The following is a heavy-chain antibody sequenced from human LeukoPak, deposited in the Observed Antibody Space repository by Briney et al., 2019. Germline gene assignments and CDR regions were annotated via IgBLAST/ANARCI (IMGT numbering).Heavy chain of an antibody. J-gene: IGHJ6*03. CDR3: ARAPLAPNGDYYYYYYMDV. Sequence: ASVKVSCKASGYTFSSYGISWVRQAPEQGLERMGWISAYNGNTNYAQKLQGRVTMTTDTSTSTAYMELRSLRSDDTAVYYCARAPLAPNGDYYYYYYMDVWGKGTTVTVSS. D-gene: IGHD2-8*01. V-gene: IGHV1-18*01. CDR1: GYTFSSYG. CDR2: ISAYNGNT.